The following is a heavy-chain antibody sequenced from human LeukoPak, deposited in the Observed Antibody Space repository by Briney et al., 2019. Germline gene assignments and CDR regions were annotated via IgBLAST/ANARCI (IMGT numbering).Heavy chain of an antibody. CDR2: IWYDGSNK. CDR3: ARVSFRDYGMDV. CDR1: GFTFSSYG. Sequence: GGSLRLSCAASGFTFSSYGMHWVRRAPGKGLEWVAVIWYDGSNKFYADSVKGRFTISRDNSKNTLYLQMNSLRAEDTAVYYCARVSFRDYGMDVWGQGTTVTVSS. J-gene: IGHJ6*02. V-gene: IGHV3-33*01. D-gene: IGHD3-10*01.